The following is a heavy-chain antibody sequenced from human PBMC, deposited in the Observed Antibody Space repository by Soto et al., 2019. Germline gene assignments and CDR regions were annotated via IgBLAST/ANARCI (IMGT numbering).Heavy chain of an antibody. J-gene: IGHJ4*02. CDR3: ARDPSPYDFWSGYSVWGLDY. Sequence: EVQLVESGGGLVKPGGSLRLSFAASGFTFSSSMMNWVRQAPGKGLEWVSSISSSSNYKYYADSVKGRFTISRDNAKNSLYLQMNSLRAEDTAVYYCARDPSPYDFWSGYSVWGLDYWGQGTLVTVSS. D-gene: IGHD3-3*01. CDR2: ISSSSNYK. CDR1: GFTFSSSM. V-gene: IGHV3-21*01.